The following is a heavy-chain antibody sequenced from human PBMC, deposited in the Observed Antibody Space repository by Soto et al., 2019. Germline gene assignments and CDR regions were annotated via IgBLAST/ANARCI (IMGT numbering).Heavy chain of an antibody. CDR2: IYSGGST. CDR1: GFSVSSNY. J-gene: IGHJ6*02. V-gene: IGHV3-53*01. CDR3: ARDPHPSYCFSTNGNSLSSSGMDV. Sequence: EVQLVESGGGLIQPGGSLRLSCAASGFSVSSNYMSWVRQAPGKGLEWVSGIYSGGSTYYADSVKGRFTISRDHSKNTRYLHTHSLRAEETAVYYGARDPHPSYCFSTNGNSLSSSGMDVLGQGTTVTVAS. D-gene: IGHD2-2*01.